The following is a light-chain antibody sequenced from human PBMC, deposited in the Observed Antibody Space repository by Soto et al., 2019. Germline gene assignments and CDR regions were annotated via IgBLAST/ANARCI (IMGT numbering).Light chain of an antibody. Sequence: QSVLPQHASVSGSPGQSITLSCIGTSSDVGGYNYVSWYQQHPGKAPKLMIYEVTNRPSGVSNRFSGSKSGNTASLTISGLQAEDEADYYCSSYTSSTSDVFGTGTKVTVL. CDR1: SSDVGGYNY. CDR3: SSYTSSTSDV. J-gene: IGLJ1*01. V-gene: IGLV2-14*01. CDR2: EVT.